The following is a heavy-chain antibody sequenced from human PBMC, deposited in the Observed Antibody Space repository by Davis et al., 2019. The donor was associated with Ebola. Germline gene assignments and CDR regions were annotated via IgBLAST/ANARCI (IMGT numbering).Heavy chain of an antibody. J-gene: IGHJ6*02. CDR1: GFTFSSYA. D-gene: IGHD3-10*01. V-gene: IGHV3-30-3*01. Sequence: GGSLRLSCAASGFTFSSYAIHWVRQAPGKGLEWVAVISYDGSNKYYADSVKGRFTISRDNSKNTLYLQMNSLRAEDTAVYYCARDGSGTEDYYYYGMDVWGQGTTVTVSS. CDR3: ARDGSGTEDYYYYGMDV. CDR2: ISYDGSNK.